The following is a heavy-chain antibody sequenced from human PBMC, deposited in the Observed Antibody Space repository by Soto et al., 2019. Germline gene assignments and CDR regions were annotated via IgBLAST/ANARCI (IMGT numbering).Heavy chain of an antibody. CDR2: ISSSSSYI. CDR3: ARDSGDYDIRFDP. CDR1: GFTFSRYS. Sequence: GWSLRLSCAASGFTFSRYSMNWVRQAPGKGLEWVSSISSSSSYIYYADSVKGRFTISRDNAKNSLYLQMNSLRAEDTAVYYCARDSGDYDIRFDPWGQGTLVTVSS. J-gene: IGHJ5*02. D-gene: IGHD4-17*01. V-gene: IGHV3-21*01.